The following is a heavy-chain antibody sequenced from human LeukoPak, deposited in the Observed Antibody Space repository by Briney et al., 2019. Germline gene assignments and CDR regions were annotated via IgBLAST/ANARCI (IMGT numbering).Heavy chain of an antibody. CDR1: GGSISSSSYY. CDR3: ARCGCSGGSCYSGFYFDY. CDR2: IYNSGRT. V-gene: IGHV4-39*07. D-gene: IGHD2-15*01. J-gene: IGHJ4*02. Sequence: KPSETLSLTCTVSGGSISSSSYYWGWIRQPPGKGLEWIGSIYNSGRTYYNPSLKSRVTISVDTSKNQFSLKLSSVTAADTAVYYCARCGCSGGSCYSGFYFDYWGQGTLVTVSS.